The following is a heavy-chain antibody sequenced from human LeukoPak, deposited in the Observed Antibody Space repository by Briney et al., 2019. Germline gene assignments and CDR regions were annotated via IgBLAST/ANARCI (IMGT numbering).Heavy chain of an antibody. CDR3: ARDYYDSSGNNYFDY. J-gene: IGHJ4*02. V-gene: IGHV1-18*01. Sequence: ASVKVSCKASGYSFSNYGISWVRQAPGQGLEWMGWISAYNGNIKYARKLQDRVTMTTDTSTSTAYMDLRSLRSDGTAVYYCARDYYDSSGNNYFDYWGQGTLVTVSS. CDR1: GYSFSNYG. D-gene: IGHD3-22*01. CDR2: ISAYNGNI.